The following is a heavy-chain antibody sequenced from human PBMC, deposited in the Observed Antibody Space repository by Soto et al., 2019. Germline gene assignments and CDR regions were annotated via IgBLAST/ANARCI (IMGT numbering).Heavy chain of an antibody. CDR1: GGTFSSYT. CDR2: IIPILGIA. CDR3: AIIPVDYGDYRTLDY. Sequence: ASVKVSCKASGGTFSSYTISWVRQAPGQGLEWMGRIIPILGIANYAQKFQGRVTITADKSTSTAYMELSSLRSEDTAVYYCAIIPVDYGDYRTLDYWGQGTLVTVSS. J-gene: IGHJ4*02. D-gene: IGHD4-17*01. V-gene: IGHV1-69*02.